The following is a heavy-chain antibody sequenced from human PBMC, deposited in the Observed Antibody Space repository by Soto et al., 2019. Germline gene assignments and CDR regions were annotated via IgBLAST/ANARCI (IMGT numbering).Heavy chain of an antibody. CDR3: ARDSGWLVQNYYYYGMDV. V-gene: IGHV3-30-3*01. J-gene: IGHJ6*02. Sequence: PGGSLRLSFAASGFTFSSYAMHWGRQAPGKGLEWVAVISYDGSNKYYADSVKGRFTISRDNSKNTLYLQMNSLRAEDTAVYYCARDSGWLVQNYYYYGMDVWGQGTTVTVSS. D-gene: IGHD6-19*01. CDR1: GFTFSSYA. CDR2: ISYDGSNK.